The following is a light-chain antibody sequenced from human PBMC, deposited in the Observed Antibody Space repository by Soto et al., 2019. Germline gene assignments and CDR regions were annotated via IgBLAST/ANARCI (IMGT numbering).Light chain of an antibody. J-gene: IGLJ1*01. CDR3: SSFARSSTP. V-gene: IGLV2-23*02. Sequence: QSALTQPASVSGSPGQSITISCTGTSSDVGSNNLVSWYQQHPGKAPKLMIYEVSRRPSGVSNRFSGSKSGNTASLTISGLQAEEEAYYYCSSFARSSTPFGSGTKVTVL. CDR1: SSDVGSNNL. CDR2: EVS.